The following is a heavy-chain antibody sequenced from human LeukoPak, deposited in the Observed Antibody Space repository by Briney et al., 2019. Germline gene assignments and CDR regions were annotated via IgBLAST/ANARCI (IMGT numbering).Heavy chain of an antibody. CDR3: ARMDYYHGMDV. J-gene: IGHJ6*02. D-gene: IGHD2-2*03. Sequence: GGSLRLSCAASGFTFSSYWMSWVRQAPGKGLEWVANIKQDGSEKYYVDSVKGRFTISRDNARNSLYLQLSSLRAGDTAVYYCARMDYYHGMDVWGQGTTVTVSS. CDR2: IKQDGSEK. CDR1: GFTFSSYW. V-gene: IGHV3-7*01.